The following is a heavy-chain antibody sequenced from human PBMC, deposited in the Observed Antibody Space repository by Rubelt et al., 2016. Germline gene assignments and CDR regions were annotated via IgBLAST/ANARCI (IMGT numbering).Heavy chain of an antibody. CDR1: GFTFRSCA. D-gene: IGHD5-24*01. Sequence: EVQLVESGGGLVQPGGSLRLSCAASGFTFRSCAMHWVRQAPGKGLEYVSAIVDNGGTTYYADSVKGRFTISRDNSKNTLYLQMSSLRAEDTAMYYCVKDGGRYDYKRPRVDYWGQGTLSPSPQ. J-gene: IGHJ4*02. V-gene: IGHV3-64D*09. CDR3: VKDGGRYDYKRPRVDY. CDR2: IVDNGGTT.